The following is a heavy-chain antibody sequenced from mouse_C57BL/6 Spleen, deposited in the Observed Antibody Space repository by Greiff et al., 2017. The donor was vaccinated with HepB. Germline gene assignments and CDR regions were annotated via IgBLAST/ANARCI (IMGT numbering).Heavy chain of an antibody. CDR1: GFNIKDDY. CDR2: IDPENGDT. J-gene: IGHJ3*01. V-gene: IGHV14-4*01. CDR3: TEGSWFAY. Sequence: EVKLVESGAELVRPGASVKLSCTASGFNIKDDYMHWVKQRPEQGLEWIGWIDPENGDTEYASKFQGKATITADTSSNTAYLQLSSLTSEDTAVYYCTEGSWFAYWGQGTLVTVSA.